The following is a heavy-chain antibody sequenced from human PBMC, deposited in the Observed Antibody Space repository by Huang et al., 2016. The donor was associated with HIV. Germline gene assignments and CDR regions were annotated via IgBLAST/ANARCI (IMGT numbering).Heavy chain of an antibody. V-gene: IGHV3-33*04. CDR1: GFIVSNYG. CDR3: ARGDYYDSSGYHPGHFEY. CDR2: IRNDGMKK. J-gene: IGHJ4*02. D-gene: IGHD3-22*01. Sequence: VQLIESGGGVVQPGKSLRLSCATSGFIVSNYGMHWVRQAPGKGLKGVAFIRNDGMKKNYADAVRGRFTVGRDNANNTLFLQMSSLRVDDTAVYYCARGDYYDSSGYHPGHFEYWGQGILVTVSS.